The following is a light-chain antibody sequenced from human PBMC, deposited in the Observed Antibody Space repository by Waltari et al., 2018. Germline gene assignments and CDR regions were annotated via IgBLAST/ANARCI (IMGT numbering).Light chain of an antibody. V-gene: IGLV2-23*02. CDR1: SSDLGGYTY. J-gene: IGLJ2*01. CDR2: DVS. CDR3: CSYAGRSPVV. Sequence: QSALTQPASVSGSPGQSITISCTGTSSDLGGYTYVSWYQPHPGKPPRLMIYDVSKRTSGGSNRVSVSKSGNRASLTISGLQAEDEADYYCCSYAGRSPVVFGGGTKLTVL.